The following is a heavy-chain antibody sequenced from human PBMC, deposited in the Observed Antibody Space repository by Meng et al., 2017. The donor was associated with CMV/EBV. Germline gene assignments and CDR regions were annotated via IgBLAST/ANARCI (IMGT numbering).Heavy chain of an antibody. CDR2: IDYSGTGV. D-gene: IGHD3-16*01. CDR3: ARAWGIHFDY. V-gene: IGHV3-48*03. J-gene: IGHJ4*02. CDR1: GFTFSDYE. Sequence: GESLKISFAGSGFTFSDYEMSWVRQAPGKGLEWVSNIDYSGTGVYYADSMRGRFTVSRDNARNSLYLQLNSLRAEDTAVYYCARAWGIHFDYWGQGVVVTVSS.